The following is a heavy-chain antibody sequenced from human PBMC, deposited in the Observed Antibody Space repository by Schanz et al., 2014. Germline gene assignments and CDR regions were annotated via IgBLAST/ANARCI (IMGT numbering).Heavy chain of an antibody. J-gene: IGHJ6*02. CDR2: IYNSGST. V-gene: IGHV4-59*01. CDR3: ARGGGGWNFYGMDV. D-gene: IGHD3-16*01. Sequence: WTWIRQPPGKGLEWIGNIYNSGSTKYNPSVKSRVTISVDTSKNQFSLRLNSVIAADTAVYYCARGGGGWNFYGMDVWGQGTTVTVSS.